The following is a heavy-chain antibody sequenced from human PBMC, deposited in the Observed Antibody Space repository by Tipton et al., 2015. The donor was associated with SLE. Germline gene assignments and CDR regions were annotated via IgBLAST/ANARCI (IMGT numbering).Heavy chain of an antibody. V-gene: IGHV4-34*01. J-gene: IGHJ6*03. CDR2: INHSGTT. CDR3: ARGAAAGYYYYYYMDV. Sequence: LRLSCAVYGGSFSGYFWSWIRQLPDKGLEWIGEINHSGTTNCNPSLKSRVTISVDTSKNQFSLKLSSVTAADTAVYYCARGAAAGYYYYYYMDVWGKGTTVTVSS. D-gene: IGHD6-13*01. CDR1: GGSFSGYF.